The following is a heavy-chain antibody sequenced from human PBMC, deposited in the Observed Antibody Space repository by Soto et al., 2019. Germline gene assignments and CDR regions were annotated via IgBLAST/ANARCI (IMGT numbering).Heavy chain of an antibody. CDR1: GFSLSTSGVG. CDR3: AHKGYGAYPLDY. Sequence: QITLKESGPALVKPTQTLTLTCTFSGFSLSTSGVGVGWIRQPPGKALEWLAVIYWEDSKHYSPSLESSRTTTNDTPKNQMVLTMTNMDPMETARYVCAHKGYGAYPLDYCGQGTLVTVSS. CDR2: IYWEDSK. D-gene: IGHD4-17*01. J-gene: IGHJ4*02. V-gene: IGHV2-5*02.